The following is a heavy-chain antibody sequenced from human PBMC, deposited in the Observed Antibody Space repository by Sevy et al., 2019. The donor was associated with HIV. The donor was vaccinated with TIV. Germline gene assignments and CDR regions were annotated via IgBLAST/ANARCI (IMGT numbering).Heavy chain of an antibody. CDR1: GYTFTTYR. Sequence: ASVKVSCKASGYTFTTYRITWVRQAPGQGLEWMGWVSPHNGDTDYAQKLQGRVTMITDTSTSTAFMELRSLRSDDTALYYCARSYCSGGRCYSLAYWGQGTLVTVSS. CDR3: ARSYCSGGRCYSLAY. CDR2: VSPHNGDT. D-gene: IGHD2-15*01. J-gene: IGHJ4*02. V-gene: IGHV1-18*01.